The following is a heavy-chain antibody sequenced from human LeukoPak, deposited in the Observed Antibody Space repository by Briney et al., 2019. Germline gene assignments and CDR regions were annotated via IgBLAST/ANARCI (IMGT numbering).Heavy chain of an antibody. CDR2: INEDGTKK. CDR3: ARADCSSSTCYLRRSWFDP. V-gene: IGHV3-7*01. CDR1: GFTFSTYW. D-gene: IGHD2-2*01. J-gene: IGHJ5*02. Sequence: GGSLRLSCAASGFTFSTYWMSWFRQAPGKGLEWLGNINEDGTKKYYLDSVRGRFTLSRDNAENSLYLQMDSLRAEDTAVYYCARADCSSSTCYLRRSWFDPWGQGTLVTVSS.